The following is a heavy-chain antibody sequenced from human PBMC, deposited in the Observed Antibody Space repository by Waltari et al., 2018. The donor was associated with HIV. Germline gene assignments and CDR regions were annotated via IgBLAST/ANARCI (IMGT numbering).Heavy chain of an antibody. J-gene: IGHJ2*01. Sequence: QVQLQESGPGLVKPSETLSLTCTVSGGSVSSGSYYWSWIRQPPGKGLEWIGYIYYSGSTNYNPSLKSRVTISVDTSKNQFSLKLSSVTAADTAVYYCARLSRIDSGYYWYFDLWGRGTLVTVSS. V-gene: IGHV4-61*01. D-gene: IGHD3-22*01. CDR3: ARLSRIDSGYYWYFDL. CDR1: GGSVSSGSYY. CDR2: IYYSGST.